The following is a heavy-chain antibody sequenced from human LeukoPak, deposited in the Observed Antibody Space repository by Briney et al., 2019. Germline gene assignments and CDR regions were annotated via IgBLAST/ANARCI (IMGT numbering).Heavy chain of an antibody. V-gene: IGHV3-11*04. D-gene: IGHD6-13*01. CDR2: ISSSGSML. J-gene: IGHJ4*02. CDR1: GFTFSDYY. CDR3: TRRPYSSSWYYFDY. Sequence: GGSLRLSCTVSGFTFSDYYMSWVRQAPGKGLEWVSYISSSGSMLHYADSVEGRFTISRDNAKNSLYLQMSSLRVEDTAVYYCTRRPYSSSWYYFDYWGQGTLVAVSS.